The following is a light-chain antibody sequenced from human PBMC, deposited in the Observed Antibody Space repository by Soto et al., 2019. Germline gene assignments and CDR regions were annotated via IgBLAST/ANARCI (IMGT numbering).Light chain of an antibody. Sequence: AIQMTQSPSSLSASVGDRVTITCRASQGIGNDLGWYQQRPGKAPKLLIYAASSLQSGVPSRFSCSGSGTGFTLTISSLQPEDFATYYCLQHYNFPYTFGQGTKLEIK. J-gene: IGKJ2*01. CDR3: LQHYNFPYT. CDR2: AAS. V-gene: IGKV1-6*01. CDR1: QGIGND.